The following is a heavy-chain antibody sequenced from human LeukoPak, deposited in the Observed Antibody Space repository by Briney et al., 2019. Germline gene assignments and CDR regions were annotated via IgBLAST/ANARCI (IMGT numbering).Heavy chain of an antibody. V-gene: IGHV1-2*02. CDR2: INPNSGGT. CDR3: ARGGKYGSRAGYGMDV. CDR1: GYTFTGYY. J-gene: IGHJ6*02. Sequence: ASVKVSCKASGYTFTGYYMHWVRQAPGQGVEWMGWINPNSGGTNYAQKFQGRVTMTRDTSISTAYMELSRLRSDDTAVYYCARGGKYGSRAGYGMDVWGQGTTVTVSS. D-gene: IGHD3-10*01.